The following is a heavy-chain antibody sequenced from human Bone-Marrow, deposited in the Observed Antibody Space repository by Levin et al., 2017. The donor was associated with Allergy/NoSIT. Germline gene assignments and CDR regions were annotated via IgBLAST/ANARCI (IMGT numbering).Heavy chain of an antibody. D-gene: IGHD4-17*01. CDR2: IYSGGVT. CDR1: GFTVGNNY. V-gene: IGHV3-53*01. CDR3: AMPPGVTTGY. J-gene: IGHJ4*02. Sequence: GESLKISCAVSGFTVGNNYMIWIRQTPGKGLEWVSLIYSGGVTKYADSVKGRFTISRDNSKNTLYLQMNDLRAEDTAVYYCAMPPGVTTGYWGQGTLVTVSS.